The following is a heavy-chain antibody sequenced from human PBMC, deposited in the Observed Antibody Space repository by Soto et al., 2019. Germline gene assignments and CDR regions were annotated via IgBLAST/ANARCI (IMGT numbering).Heavy chain of an antibody. CDR1: GFNFRNFN. CDR2: VSGSSSYI. CDR3: ARDLRGHYGP. J-gene: IGHJ3*01. V-gene: IGHV3-21*06. Sequence: GGSLRLSCEGSGFNFRNFNMIWVRQAPGKGLEWVSSVSGSSSYIYYAGSVKGRFTVSRDNANNLVFLQMNGLRPEDTAMYYCARDLRGHYGPWGQGTMGTVSS. D-gene: IGHD4-17*01.